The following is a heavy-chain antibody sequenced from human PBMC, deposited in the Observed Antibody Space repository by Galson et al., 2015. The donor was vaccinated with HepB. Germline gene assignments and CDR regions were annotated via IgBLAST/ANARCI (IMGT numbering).Heavy chain of an antibody. D-gene: IGHD1-26*01. CDR1: GGSISSYY. V-gene: IGHV4-59*01. J-gene: IGHJ4*02. Sequence: ETLSLTCTVSGGSISSYYWSWIRQPPGKGLEWIGYIYYSGSTNYNPSLKSRVTISVDTSKNQFSLKLSSVTAADTAVYYCARDTRGSYLDWGQGTLVTVSS. CDR3: ARDTRGSYLD. CDR2: IYYSGST.